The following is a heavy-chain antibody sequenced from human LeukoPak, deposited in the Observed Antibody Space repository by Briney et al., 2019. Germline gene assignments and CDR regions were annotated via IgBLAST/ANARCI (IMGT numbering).Heavy chain of an antibody. CDR2: IYPGDSDT. V-gene: IGHV5-51*01. D-gene: IGHD3-22*01. CDR1: GYSFTSYW. J-gene: IGHJ4*02. CDR3: ARRSAYDSSGYYQYYFDY. Sequence: GEYLQISCRGSGYSFTSYWIGWVRQMPGKGLEWMGSIYPGDSDTRYSASFQGQFAISVDKSISTAYLQWSSLKASDTAMYYCARRSAYDSSGYYQYYFDYWGQGTLVTVSS.